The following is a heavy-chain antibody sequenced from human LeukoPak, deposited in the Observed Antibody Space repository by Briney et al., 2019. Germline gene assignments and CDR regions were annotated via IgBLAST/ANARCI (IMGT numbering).Heavy chain of an antibody. J-gene: IGHJ4*02. CDR3: AKELERPRRRPFDY. D-gene: IGHD1-1*01. CDR1: GGSISSYY. CDR2: IYYSGST. Sequence: PSETLCLTCTASGGSISSYYWSWIRQPPGKGLEWIGYIYYSGSTNYNPSLKSRVTISVDTSKNQFSLKLSSVTAADTAVYYCAKELERPRRRPFDYWGQGTLVTVSS. V-gene: IGHV4-59*12.